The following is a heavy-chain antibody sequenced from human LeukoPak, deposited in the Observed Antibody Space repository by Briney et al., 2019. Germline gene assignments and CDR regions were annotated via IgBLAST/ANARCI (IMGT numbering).Heavy chain of an antibody. CDR2: ISWNSGSI. J-gene: IGHJ4*02. Sequence: PGRSLRLSCAASGFTFDDYAMHWVRQAPGKGLEWVSGISWNSGSIGYADSVKGRFTISRDNAKNSLYLQMNSLRAEDTAVYYCARPIRGKGSSWPYWGQGTLVTVSS. V-gene: IGHV3-9*01. D-gene: IGHD6-13*01. CDR3: ARPIRGKGSSWPY. CDR1: GFTFDDYA.